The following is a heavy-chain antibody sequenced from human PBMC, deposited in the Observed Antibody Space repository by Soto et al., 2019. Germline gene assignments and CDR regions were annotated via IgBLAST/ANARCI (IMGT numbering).Heavy chain of an antibody. CDR2: ISGDGSSS. V-gene: IGHV3-74*01. J-gene: IGHJ4*02. Sequence: EVQLVESGGGLVQPGGSLRLSCAASGFTLSAYWMHWVRQVPGKGRVWVSRISGDGSSSSYADSVEGRFTISRDNAKNTLYLQMDSLRTEDTAVYYCVRGAPFDYWGPGTLVTVSS. CDR1: GFTLSAYW. CDR3: VRGAPFDY.